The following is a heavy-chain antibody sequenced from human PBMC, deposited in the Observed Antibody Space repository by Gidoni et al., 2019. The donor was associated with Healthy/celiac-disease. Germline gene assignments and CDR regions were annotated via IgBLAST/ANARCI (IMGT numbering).Heavy chain of an antibody. CDR2: ISSSSSYI. CDR1: GFTFSSYS. V-gene: IGHV3-21*01. Sequence: EVQLVESGGGLVKPGGSLRLSCAASGFTFSSYSVNWLRQAPGKGLEWVSSISSSSSYIYYADSVKGRFTISRDNAKNSRYLQMNSLRAEDTAVYYCARLSLRFLEWLSPGKGYGMDVWGQGTTVTVSS. CDR3: ARLSLRFLEWLSPGKGYGMDV. J-gene: IGHJ6*02. D-gene: IGHD3-3*01.